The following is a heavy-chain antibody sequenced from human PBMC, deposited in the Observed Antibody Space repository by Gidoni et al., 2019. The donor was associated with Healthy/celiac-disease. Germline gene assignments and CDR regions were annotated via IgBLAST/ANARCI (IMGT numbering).Heavy chain of an antibody. Sequence: QVKLVQSGAEVKKPWASVKVSCKASGYTFTRYDINWVRQATGQAIEWMGWMNPNSVNTGYEQKFQGRVTQTRTTSIRTAYMEMSSLRSKDTAVYYCARGIVTATPDYYYYGMDVWGQGTTVNVSS. CDR3: ARGIVTATPDYYYYGMDV. CDR1: GYTFTRYD. D-gene: IGHD2-21*02. J-gene: IGHJ6*02. V-gene: IGHV1-8*01. CDR2: MNPNSVNT.